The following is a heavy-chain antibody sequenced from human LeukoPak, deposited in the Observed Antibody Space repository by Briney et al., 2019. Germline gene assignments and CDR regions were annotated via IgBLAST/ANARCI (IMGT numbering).Heavy chain of an antibody. J-gene: IGHJ4*02. Sequence: GASVKVSSMASGGTFSSYAISWVRQAPGQGLEWMGGIIPIFGTANYVQKFQGRVTITADETTSTAYMELSSLRSEDTAVYYCALGVWFVRGVSNLSPFDYWGQGTLVTVSS. D-gene: IGHD3-10*02. CDR3: ALGVWFVRGVSNLSPFDY. CDR2: IIPIFGTA. CDR1: GGTFSSYA. V-gene: IGHV1-69*13.